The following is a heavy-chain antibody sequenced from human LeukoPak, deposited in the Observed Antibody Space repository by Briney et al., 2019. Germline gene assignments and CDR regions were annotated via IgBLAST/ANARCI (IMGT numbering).Heavy chain of an antibody. CDR1: GFTFSSYA. V-gene: IGHV3-15*01. Sequence: PGGSLRLSCAASGFTFSSYAMNWVRQAPGKGLEWVGRIKSKGNGGTTDYSAPVKGRFTISRDDSKSILYLQMNSLKAEDTALYYCTTVRDPGDYAFDYWGQGTLVTVSS. D-gene: IGHD4-17*01. J-gene: IGHJ4*02. CDR3: TTVRDPGDYAFDY. CDR2: IKSKGNGGTT.